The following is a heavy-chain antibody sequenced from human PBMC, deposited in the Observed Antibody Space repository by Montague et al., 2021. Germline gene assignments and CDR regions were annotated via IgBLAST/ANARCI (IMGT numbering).Heavy chain of an antibody. CDR2: IKYDGSRT. V-gene: IGHV3-74*01. CDR1: GFPFSNYC. D-gene: IGHD6-25*01. CDR3: ARSASGAALDP. Sequence: SRRVSWAASGFPFSNYCMHWVRQAPGKGLVWVSHIKYDGSRTGYADSVKGRFTISRDNAKNTLYLQMNSLRVEGTAVYYCARSASGAALDPWGQGTLVTVSS. J-gene: IGHJ5*02.